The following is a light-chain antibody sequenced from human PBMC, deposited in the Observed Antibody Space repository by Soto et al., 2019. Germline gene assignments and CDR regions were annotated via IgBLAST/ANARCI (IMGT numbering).Light chain of an antibody. J-gene: IGKJ1*01. CDR2: GAS. CDR1: QTIRSNY. CDR3: QQYGSSPWT. Sequence: ETVLTQSPGTLTLSPGERATLSCRASQTIRSNYLAWYRQTPGQAPRLLIYGASNRATGIADRFSGSGSGTDFTLIISRLEPEHFALYYCQQYGSSPWTFGQGTTVEI. V-gene: IGKV3-20*01.